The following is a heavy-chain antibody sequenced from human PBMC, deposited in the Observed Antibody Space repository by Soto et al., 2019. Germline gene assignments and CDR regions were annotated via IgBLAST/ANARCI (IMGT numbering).Heavy chain of an antibody. CDR3: ARGLGDTPMVRLDY. V-gene: IGHV4-59*01. J-gene: IGHJ4*02. CDR2: IYSSGST. Sequence: SETLSLTCTVSGGSISTYFWSWIRQPPGKGLEWIGYIYSSGSTNYNPSLKSRVTISVDTSKNQFSLILNSVTAADTAVYYCARGLGDTPMVRLDYWGQGTLVIVSS. CDR1: GGSISTYF. D-gene: IGHD5-18*01.